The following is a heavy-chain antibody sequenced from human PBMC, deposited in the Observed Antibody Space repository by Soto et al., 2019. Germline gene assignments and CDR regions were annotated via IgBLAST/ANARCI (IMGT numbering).Heavy chain of an antibody. J-gene: IGHJ5*01. CDR2: ITPYNGNT. Sequence: QVQLLQSGPEERKPGASLKVSCNTSGYTCTNYDVTWVRQAPGRGLEWMGGITPYNGNTHYAPHLQGRITLATDTSTNTAYLDLANLISDDTAIYYCARVVPGAVPWFDSWGQGTPVTVSS. D-gene: IGHD3-10*02. CDR3: ARVVPGAVPWFDS. V-gene: IGHV1-18*04. CDR1: GYTCTNYD.